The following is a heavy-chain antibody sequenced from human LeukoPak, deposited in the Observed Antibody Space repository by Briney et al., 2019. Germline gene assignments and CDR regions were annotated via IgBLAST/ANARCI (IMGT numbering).Heavy chain of an antibody. CDR1: EFSVGSNY. J-gene: IGHJ4*02. V-gene: IGHV3-66*01. CDR3: ALLMMYAIDFDS. Sequence: GGSLRLSCAASEFSVGSNYMSWVRQVPGKGLEWVSVIYSGGTTYYADSVKGRFTISRDNSKNTLYLQMNSLRAEDTAVYYCALLMMYAIDFDSWGQGTLVTVSS. D-gene: IGHD2-8*01. CDR2: IYSGGTT.